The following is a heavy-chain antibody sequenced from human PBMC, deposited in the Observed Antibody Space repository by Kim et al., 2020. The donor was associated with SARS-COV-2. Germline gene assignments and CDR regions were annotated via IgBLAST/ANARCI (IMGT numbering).Heavy chain of an antibody. Sequence: ADAGKGRITITRDNAKHTLYLQMNSVGAEDTAVYYGARRQFTSGWYYFDYWGQGTLVTVSS. D-gene: IGHD6-19*01. J-gene: IGHJ4*02. CDR3: ARRQFTSGWYYFDY. V-gene: IGHV3-74*01.